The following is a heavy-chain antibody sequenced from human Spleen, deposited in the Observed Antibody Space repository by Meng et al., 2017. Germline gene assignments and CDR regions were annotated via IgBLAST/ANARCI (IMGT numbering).Heavy chain of an antibody. D-gene: IGHD2-2*01. J-gene: IGHJ4*02. Sequence: SVKVSCKALGGIFSNYVIGWVRQAPGQGLEWMGRINAVFGTTNYAQKFQGRVTITTDESTSTVYMELTRLTSEDTAVYFCARKAGNCISTTCYSLDYWGQRTLVTVSS. CDR1: GGIFSNYV. CDR3: ARKAGNCISTTCYSLDY. V-gene: IGHV1-69*05. CDR2: INAVFGTT.